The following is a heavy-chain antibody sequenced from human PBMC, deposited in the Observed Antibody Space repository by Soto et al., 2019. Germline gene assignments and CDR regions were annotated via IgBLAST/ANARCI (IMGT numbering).Heavy chain of an antibody. Sequence: QVPLVESGGGLVKPGESLRLSCEASGFTFSDYYMSWIRQAPGKGLEWISYISGSSSDTNYADSVKGRFRISRDNAKNSLYVQMTSLRDEDTAVYYCTRGDRVTDCWCQGALVTVSS. V-gene: IGHV3-11*05. J-gene: IGHJ4*02. CDR2: ISGSSSDT. CDR1: GFTFSDYY. CDR3: TRGDRVTDC. D-gene: IGHD5-12*01.